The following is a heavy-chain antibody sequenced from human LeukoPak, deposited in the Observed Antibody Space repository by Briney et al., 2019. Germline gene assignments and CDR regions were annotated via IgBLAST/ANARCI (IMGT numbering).Heavy chain of an antibody. D-gene: IGHD2-21*01. J-gene: IGHJ3*02. CDR3: AKDRAYPNDVFDI. CDR1: GFTFSSYG. V-gene: IGHV3-23*01. CDR2: LSSGGTT. Sequence: PGGSLRLSCAASGFTFSSYGMHWVRQAPGKGLEWVSALSSGGTTWYADSVKGRFTISRDTSTSTLFLQMHSLRADDTALYYCAKDRAYPNDVFDIWGQGTMVTVS.